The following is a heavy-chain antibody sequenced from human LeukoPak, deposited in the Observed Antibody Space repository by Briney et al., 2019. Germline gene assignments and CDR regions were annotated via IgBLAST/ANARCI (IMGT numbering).Heavy chain of an antibody. V-gene: IGHV3-23*01. CDR2: ISERGGST. CDR3: AKRGIVIRAVIIIGFHKEAYYFDY. CDR1: GITLSNYG. Sequence: GSLRLSCVVSGITLSNYGMSWVRQAPGKGLEWVSGISERGGSTNYADSVKGRFIISIDTSKNTVYLQMNSLRVEDTAVYFCAKRGIVIRAVIIIGFHKEAYYFDYWGQGILVTVSS. J-gene: IGHJ4*02. D-gene: IGHD3-10*01.